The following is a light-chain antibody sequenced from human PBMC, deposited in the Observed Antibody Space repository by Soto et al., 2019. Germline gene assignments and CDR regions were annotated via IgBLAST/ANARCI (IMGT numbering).Light chain of an antibody. CDR3: EHYYDWTRT. Sequence: EVVMTQSPATLSVSPGEGATLSCRASQSVSNHLAWYQQRPGQAPRLLIYGASTRATGIPARFSGSGSGTEFTLTISSLQSEDFALYYCEHYYDWTRTFGQGTNVEIK. V-gene: IGKV3-15*01. CDR1: QSVSNH. J-gene: IGKJ1*01. CDR2: GAS.